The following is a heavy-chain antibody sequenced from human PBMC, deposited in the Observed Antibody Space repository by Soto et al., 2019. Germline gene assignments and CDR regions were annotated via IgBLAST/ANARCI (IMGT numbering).Heavy chain of an antibody. CDR3: ARRGSGSYYDY. V-gene: IGHV3-23*01. J-gene: IGHJ4*02. Sequence: EVPLLESGGGLVQPGGSLRLSCAASGFTFSSYAMRWVRQAPVKGLEWVSAISGSGDSTYYADSVKGRFTISRDNSKTTLYLQMTSLSAEDTAVYYCARRGSGSYYDYWGQGTLVTVSS. D-gene: IGHD1-26*01. CDR1: GFTFSSYA. CDR2: ISGSGDST.